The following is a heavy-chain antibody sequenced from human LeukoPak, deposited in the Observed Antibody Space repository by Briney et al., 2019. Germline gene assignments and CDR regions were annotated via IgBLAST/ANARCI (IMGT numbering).Heavy chain of an antibody. V-gene: IGHV4-59*12. CDR1: GGSISSYY. CDR2: IYYSGST. D-gene: IGHD2-2*02. J-gene: IGHJ4*02. Sequence: SETLSLTCTVSGGSISSYYWSWIRQPPGKGLEWIGSIYYSGSTNYNPSLKSRVTISVDTSKNQFSLKLSSVTAADTAVYYCARDASQDIVVVPAAIGGAFDYWGQGTLVTVSS. CDR3: ARDASQDIVVVPAAIGGAFDY.